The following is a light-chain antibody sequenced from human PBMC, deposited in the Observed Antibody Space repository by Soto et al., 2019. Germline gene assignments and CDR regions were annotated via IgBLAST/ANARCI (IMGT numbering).Light chain of an antibody. CDR3: QEYQSYSRR. V-gene: IGKV1-5*01. CDR2: DAS. J-gene: IGKJ1*01. Sequence: DIPMTQSPSTLSASVGDRVTITCRASHSISSWLAWYQQKPGKAPQLLIYDASSLESGVPSRFSGSGSGTEFTLTISSLKPDDFATYYCQEYQSYSRRFGQGTKGEIK. CDR1: HSISSW.